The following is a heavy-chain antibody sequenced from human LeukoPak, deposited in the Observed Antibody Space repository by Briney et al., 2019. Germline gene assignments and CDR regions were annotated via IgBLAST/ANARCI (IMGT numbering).Heavy chain of an antibody. CDR2: IWYDESKK. D-gene: IGHD3-22*01. J-gene: IGHJ2*01. CDR3: ARDRRDYDSSGYYKNNYWYFDL. CDR1: GYTFSSYG. V-gene: IGHV3-33*01. Sequence: PGGSLRLSCVASGYTFSSYGMHWVRQAPGKGLQWVAVIWYDESKKYYTDSVKGRFTISRDVSKNTLYLQMNSLRAQDTAVYYCARDRRDYDSSGYYKNNYWYFDLWGRGTLVTVSS.